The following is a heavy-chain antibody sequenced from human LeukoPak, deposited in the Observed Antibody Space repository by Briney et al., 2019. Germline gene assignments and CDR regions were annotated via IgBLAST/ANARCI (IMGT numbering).Heavy chain of an antibody. CDR2: IKQDGSEK. D-gene: IGHD3-3*01. Sequence: GGSLRLSCAASGFTFSSYWMSWVRQAPGKGLEWVANIKQDGSEKYYVDSVKGRFTISRDNAKNSLYLQMNSLRAEDTAVYYCARDGYYDFWSGYYDYWGQGTLVTVSS. V-gene: IGHV3-7*01. J-gene: IGHJ4*02. CDR1: GFTFSSYW. CDR3: ARDGYYDFWSGYYDY.